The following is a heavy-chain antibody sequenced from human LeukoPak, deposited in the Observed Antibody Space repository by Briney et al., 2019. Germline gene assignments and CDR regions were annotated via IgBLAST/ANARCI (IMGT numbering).Heavy chain of an antibody. CDR3: ARMSGYCSRTSRYTPPFDY. D-gene: IGHD2-2*02. CDR2: IKQDGSEK. J-gene: IGHJ4*02. CDR1: GFTFSSYW. V-gene: IGHV3-7*01. Sequence: GGSLRLSCAASGFTFSSYWMSWVRQAPGKGVEWVANIKQDGSEKYYVDSVKGRFTISRDNAKNSLYLQMNSLRGEDTAVYYCARMSGYCSRTSRYTPPFDYWGQGTLVTVSS.